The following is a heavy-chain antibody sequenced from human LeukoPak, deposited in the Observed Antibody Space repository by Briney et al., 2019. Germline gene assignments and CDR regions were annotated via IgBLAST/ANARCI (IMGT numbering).Heavy chain of an antibody. CDR3: ARGRSCSADICSGGDAFDI. D-gene: IGHD2-15*01. CDR1: GGSISRYY. J-gene: IGHJ3*02. CDR2: IYPRGST. Sequence: SETLSLTCTVSGGSISRYYWSWIRQPAGKGLEWIGRIYPRGSTNDNPSLKTRVTMSVDTSKNQFSLKLTSVTAADTAVYYCARGRSCSADICSGGDAFDIWGQGTMVSVSS. V-gene: IGHV4-4*07.